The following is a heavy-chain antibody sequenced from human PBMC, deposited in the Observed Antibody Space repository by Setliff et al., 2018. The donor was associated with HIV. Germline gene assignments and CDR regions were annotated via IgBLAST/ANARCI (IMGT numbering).Heavy chain of an antibody. Sequence: SETLSLTCNVSIGSISSYYWNWIRQPAGTGLQWIGRISTSGNTNYNPSLKNRLTMSLDTSKQQFSLRLSSVTTADTAIYYCARGGPSVPCTSVSCPPYYYMDVWGKGATVTVSS. CDR2: ISTSGNT. CDR3: ARGGPSVPCTSVSCPPYYYMDV. V-gene: IGHV4-4*07. J-gene: IGHJ6*03. D-gene: IGHD2-2*01. CDR1: IGSISSYY.